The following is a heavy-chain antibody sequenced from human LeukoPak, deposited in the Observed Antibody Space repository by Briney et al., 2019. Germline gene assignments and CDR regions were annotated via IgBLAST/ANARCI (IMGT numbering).Heavy chain of an antibody. J-gene: IGHJ6*02. CDR2: IYSGGST. V-gene: IGHV3-53*01. Sequence: GGSLRLSRAASGFTVSSNYMSWVRQAPGKGLEWVSVIYSGGSTYYADSVKGRFTISRDNSKNTLYLQMNSLRAEDTAVYYCARYDFWSGLDYGMDVWGQGTTVTVSS. CDR1: GFTVSSNY. D-gene: IGHD3-3*01. CDR3: ARYDFWSGLDYGMDV.